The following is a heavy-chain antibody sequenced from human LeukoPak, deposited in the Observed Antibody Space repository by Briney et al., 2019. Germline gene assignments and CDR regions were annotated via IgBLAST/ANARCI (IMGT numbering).Heavy chain of an antibody. J-gene: IGHJ4*02. Sequence: GASVKVSCKASGYTFTSYGISWVRQAPGQGLEWMGWISAYNGNTNYAQKLQGRVTMTTDTSTSTAYMELRSLRSDDTAVYYCAREEGAYDSSGEGGDYWGQGTLVTVSS. CDR1: GYTFTSYG. V-gene: IGHV1-18*01. CDR3: AREEGAYDSSGEGGDY. D-gene: IGHD3-22*01. CDR2: ISAYNGNT.